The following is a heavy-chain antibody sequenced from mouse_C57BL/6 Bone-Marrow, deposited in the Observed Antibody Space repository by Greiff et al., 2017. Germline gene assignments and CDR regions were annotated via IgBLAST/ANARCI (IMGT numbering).Heavy chain of an antibody. Sequence: VQLQQSGAELARPGASVKLSCKASGYTFTSYGISWVKQRTGQGLEWIGEIYPRSGNTYYNEKFKGKATLTADKSSSTAYMELRSLTSEDSAVYFCARWNYDYDGRSCDYWGQGTTLTVSS. CDR1: GYTFTSYG. V-gene: IGHV1-81*01. D-gene: IGHD2-4*01. J-gene: IGHJ2*01. CDR3: ARWNYDYDGRSCDY. CDR2: IYPRSGNT.